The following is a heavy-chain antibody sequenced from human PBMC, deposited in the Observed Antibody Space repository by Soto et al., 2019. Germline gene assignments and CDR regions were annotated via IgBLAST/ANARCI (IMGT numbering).Heavy chain of an antibody. V-gene: IGHV3-74*01. J-gene: IGHJ1*01. D-gene: IGHD3-22*01. CDR2: INSDGSST. CDR3: ASNPVDYYDSIGYYFQH. CDR1: GFTFSSYW. Sequence: GGSLRLSCAASGFTFSSYWMHWVRQAPGKGLVWVSRINSDGSSTSYADSVKGRFTISRDNAKNTLYLQMNSLRAEDTAVYYCASNPVDYYDSIGYYFQHWGQGTLVTVSS.